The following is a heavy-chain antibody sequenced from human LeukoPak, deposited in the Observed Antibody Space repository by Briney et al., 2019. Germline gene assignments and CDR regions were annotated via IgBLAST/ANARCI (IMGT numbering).Heavy chain of an antibody. J-gene: IGHJ4*02. Sequence: ASVKVSCKASGYTFTGYYVHWVRQAPGQGLEWMGWINPNSGGTNYAQKFQGRVTMTRDTSTSTVYMELSSLRSEDTAVYYCARDQVATVVTPPDYWGQGTLVTVSS. CDR2: INPNSGGT. CDR1: GYTFTGYY. CDR3: ARDQVATVVTPPDY. V-gene: IGHV1-2*02. D-gene: IGHD4-23*01.